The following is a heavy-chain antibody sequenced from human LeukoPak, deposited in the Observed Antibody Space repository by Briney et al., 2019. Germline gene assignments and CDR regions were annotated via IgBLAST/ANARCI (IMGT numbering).Heavy chain of an antibody. Sequence: GGSLRLSCAASGFIFSDFGMPWVRQAPGKGLEWVAVIWDDGTNNYYADSVKGRFTISRDNTKNMLYLQMNSLRAEDTAVYYCAKGSQTDAFDIWGQGTMVTVSS. D-gene: IGHD3-10*01. CDR1: GFIFSDFG. CDR3: AKGSQTDAFDI. CDR2: IWDDGTNN. J-gene: IGHJ3*02. V-gene: IGHV3-33*06.